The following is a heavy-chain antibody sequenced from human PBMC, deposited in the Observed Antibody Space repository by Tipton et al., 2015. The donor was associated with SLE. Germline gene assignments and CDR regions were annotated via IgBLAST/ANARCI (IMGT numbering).Heavy chain of an antibody. D-gene: IGHD2/OR15-2a*01. CDR3: ARVWLNNAFDI. CDR2: IYTSGAT. Sequence: TLSLTCTVSGDSISSFSYYWSWIRQPAGKGLEWIGRIYTSGATDDNPSLKSRVTMSVDMSKNQIFLKMTSVTAADSAVYFCARVWLNNAFDIWGQGTRVTVSS. J-gene: IGHJ3*02. CDR1: GDSISSFSYY. V-gene: IGHV4-61*02.